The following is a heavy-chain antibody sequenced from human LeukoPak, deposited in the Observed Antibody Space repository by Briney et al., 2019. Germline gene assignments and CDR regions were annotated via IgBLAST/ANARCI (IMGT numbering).Heavy chain of an antibody. CDR1: GFTFSNYW. CDR3: VGGFGGIVA. J-gene: IGHJ4*02. CDR2: ITSDGTNT. Sequence: GGSLRLSCAAPGFTFSNYWMYWVRQAPGRGLVWVSRITSDGTNTDYADSVRGRFTISRDNAKNTLYLQMNSLRAEDTAVYYCVGGFGGIVAWGQGTLVSVSS. V-gene: IGHV3-74*01. D-gene: IGHD3-16*02.